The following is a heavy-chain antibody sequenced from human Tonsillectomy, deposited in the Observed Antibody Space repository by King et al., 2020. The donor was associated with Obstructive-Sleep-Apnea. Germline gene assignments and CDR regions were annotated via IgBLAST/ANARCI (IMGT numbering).Heavy chain of an antibody. Sequence: VQLVESGAEGKKPGASVKVSCKASGYTFTVYYMHWVRQAPGQGLEWMGWINPNSGGTNYAQKFQGRVSMTRDTFMSTAYMELSSLKYDDTAVYYCARDWGITGIEGDYWGQGTLVTVSS. D-gene: IGHD1-20*01. V-gene: IGHV1-2*02. CDR1: GYTFTVYY. CDR3: ARDWGITGIEGDY. CDR2: INPNSGGT. J-gene: IGHJ4*02.